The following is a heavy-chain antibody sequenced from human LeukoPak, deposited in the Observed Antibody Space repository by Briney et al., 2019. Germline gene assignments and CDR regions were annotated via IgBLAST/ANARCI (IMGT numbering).Heavy chain of an antibody. Sequence: AAVKVSCKASGYTFTGYYMHWVRQAPGQGLEWMGWINPNSGGTNYAQKFQGRVTMTRDTSISTAYMELSRLRSDDTAVYYCARELFSGSYHPFDYWGQGTLVTVSS. CDR3: ARELFSGSYHPFDY. V-gene: IGHV1-2*02. CDR2: INPNSGGT. CDR1: GYTFTGYY. D-gene: IGHD1-26*01. J-gene: IGHJ4*02.